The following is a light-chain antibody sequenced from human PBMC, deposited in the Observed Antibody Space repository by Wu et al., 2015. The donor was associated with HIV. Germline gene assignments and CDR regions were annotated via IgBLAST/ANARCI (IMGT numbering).Light chain of an antibody. CDR3: QQVLTYPYT. CDR2: GAS. V-gene: IGKV3-15*01. J-gene: IGKJ2*01. CDR1: QSVSSN. Sequence: EIVMTQSPDTLSVSAGERAIVSCRASQSVSSNLAWYQQKPGQAPRLLIFGASTLQDGVPSRFSGGGSGTEFTLTINSLQPEDFAIYYCQQVLTYPYTFGQGTKVDIK.